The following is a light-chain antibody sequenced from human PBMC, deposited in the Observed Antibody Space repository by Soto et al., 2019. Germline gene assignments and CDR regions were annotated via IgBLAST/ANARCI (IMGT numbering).Light chain of an antibody. CDR3: QKYNSAPRT. Sequence: DIQMTQSPSSLSASVGDRVTITCRASQGISNYLAWYQQKPGKVPKLLIYAASTLQSGVPSRFSGSGSGTDFTLTIRILQPEDVATYYCQKYNSAPRTFGQGTKVEIK. CDR1: QGISNY. J-gene: IGKJ1*01. CDR2: AAS. V-gene: IGKV1-27*01.